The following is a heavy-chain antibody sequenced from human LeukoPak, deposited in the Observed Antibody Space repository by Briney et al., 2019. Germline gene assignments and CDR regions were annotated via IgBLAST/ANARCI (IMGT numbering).Heavy chain of an antibody. J-gene: IGHJ6*02. Sequence: GASLKVSCRTSGYSFTAYFIHWVRQAPGQGLEWMGWINPNSGGTKYTQKFQDRVTMTRDTSITTAHMELSSLRSDDTAVYYCAREGYDLNQNHDLDVWGQGTTVTVSS. CDR1: GYSFTAYF. D-gene: IGHD3-3*01. CDR2: INPNSGGT. CDR3: AREGYDLNQNHDLDV. V-gene: IGHV1-2*02.